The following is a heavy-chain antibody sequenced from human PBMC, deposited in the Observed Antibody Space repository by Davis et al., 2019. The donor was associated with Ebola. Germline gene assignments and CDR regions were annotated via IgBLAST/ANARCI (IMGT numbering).Heavy chain of an antibody. Sequence: SVKVSCKASGGTLRSNAISWVRQAPGQGLEWMGGIIPIYGPTNYAQKFQGRVTITADESTSTAYMELSSLRSEDTAVYYCARGAGSGSVVDSYYYYGMDVWGQGTTVTVSS. CDR3: ARGAGSGSVVDSYYYYGMDV. CDR1: GGTLRSNA. D-gene: IGHD3-10*01. V-gene: IGHV1-69*13. J-gene: IGHJ6*02. CDR2: IIPIYGPT.